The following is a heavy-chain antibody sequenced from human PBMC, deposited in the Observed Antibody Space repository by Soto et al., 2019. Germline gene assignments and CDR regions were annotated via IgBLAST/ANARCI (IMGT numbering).Heavy chain of an antibody. J-gene: IGHJ4*02. D-gene: IGHD3-22*01. Sequence: GESLKISCKGSGYSFTSYWIGWVRQMPGKGLEWMGIIYPGESDPRYSPSFQGQVTISADKSITTAYLQWGSLKASDTAIYYCARRGFLPEGYSPNYFDYWGQGTLVTVSS. V-gene: IGHV5-51*01. CDR1: GYSFTSYW. CDR3: ARRGFLPEGYSPNYFDY. CDR2: IYPGESDP.